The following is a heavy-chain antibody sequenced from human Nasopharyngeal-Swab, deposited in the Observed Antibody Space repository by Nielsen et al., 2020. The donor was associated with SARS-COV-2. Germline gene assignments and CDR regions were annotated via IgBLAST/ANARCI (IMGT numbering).Heavy chain of an antibody. J-gene: IGHJ6*02. CDR1: GGSFSGYY. CDR2: INHSGST. D-gene: IGHD6-6*01. CDR3: ARDRGSSNPYYYGMDV. V-gene: IGHV4-34*01. Sequence: SETLSLTCAVYGGSFSGYYWSWIRQPPGKGLEWIGEINHSGSTNYNPSLKSRVTISVDTSKNQFSLKLSSVTAADTAVYYCARDRGSSNPYYYGMDVWGQGTTVTVSS.